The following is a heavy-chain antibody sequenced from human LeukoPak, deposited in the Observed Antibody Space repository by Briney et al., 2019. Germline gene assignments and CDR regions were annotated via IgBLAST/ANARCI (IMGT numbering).Heavy chain of an antibody. CDR2: ISTGSSFI. CDR1: GFTFSSYS. D-gene: IGHD3-22*01. CDR3: ARTDYYDESIDY. V-gene: IGHV3-21*01. Sequence: PGGSLRLSCAASGFTFSSYSMNWVRQAPGKGLEWVSSISTGSSFIYYADSVKGRFTISRDIAKNSLYLQMNSLRAEDTAVYYCARTDYYDESIDYWGQGTLVTVSS. J-gene: IGHJ4*02.